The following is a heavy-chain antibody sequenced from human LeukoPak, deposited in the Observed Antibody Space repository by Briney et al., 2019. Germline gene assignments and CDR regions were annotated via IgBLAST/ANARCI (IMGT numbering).Heavy chain of an antibody. J-gene: IGHJ4*02. V-gene: IGHV6-1*01. CDR1: GDSVSSNSAA. Sequence: SQTLSLICAISGDSVSSNSAAWIWIRQSPSRGLEWLGRTYYRSKWYNDYAVSVKSRITINPDTSKNQFSLQLNSVTPEDTAVYYCARYSGYSYGGFDYWGQGTLVTVSS. D-gene: IGHD5-18*01. CDR2: TYYRSKWYN. CDR3: ARYSGYSYGGFDY.